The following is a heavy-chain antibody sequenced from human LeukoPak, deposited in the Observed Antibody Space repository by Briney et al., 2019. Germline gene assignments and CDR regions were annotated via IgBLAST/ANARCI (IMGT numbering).Heavy chain of an antibody. V-gene: IGHV4-34*01. CDR3: ARGRIASGAYHYYMDV. CDR1: GGSFSGYY. D-gene: IGHD2-21*01. J-gene: IGHJ6*03. Sequence: SETLSLTCAVYGGSFSGYYWSWIRQPPGKGLEWIGEINHSGSTNYNPSLKSRVTISIDTSKNQFSLKLSSVTAADTAVYYCARGRIASGAYHYYMDVWGKGTTVTVSS. CDR2: INHSGST.